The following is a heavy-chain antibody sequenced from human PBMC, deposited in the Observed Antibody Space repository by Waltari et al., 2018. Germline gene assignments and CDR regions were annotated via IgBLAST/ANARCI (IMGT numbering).Heavy chain of an antibody. D-gene: IGHD2-15*01. J-gene: IGHJ4*02. CDR1: GYTFTSYA. Sequence: QVQLVQSGAEVKKPGASVKVSCKASGYTFTSYAMHWVRQAPGQRLEWMGWINGGNGNTKYSQKFQGRVTITRDTSASTAYMELSSLRSEDTAVYYCARGYCSGGSCYSFDYWGQGTLVTVSS. CDR3: ARGYCSGGSCYSFDY. CDR2: INGGNGNT. V-gene: IGHV1-3*01.